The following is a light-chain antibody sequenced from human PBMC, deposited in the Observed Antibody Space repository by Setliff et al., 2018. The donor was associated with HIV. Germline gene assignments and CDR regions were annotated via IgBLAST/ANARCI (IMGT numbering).Light chain of an antibody. Sequence: QSALTQPASVSGSPGQSITISCTGTSSDVGSYNLVSWYQQHPGKAPKLMIYEGSKRPSGVSNRFSGSKSGNTASLTISGLQAEDEADYYCCSYAGSSTTYVFGTGTK. V-gene: IGLV2-23*01. J-gene: IGLJ1*01. CDR3: CSYAGSSTTYV. CDR2: EGS. CDR1: SSDVGSYNL.